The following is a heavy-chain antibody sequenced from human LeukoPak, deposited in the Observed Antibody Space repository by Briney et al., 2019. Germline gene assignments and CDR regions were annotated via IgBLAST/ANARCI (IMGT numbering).Heavy chain of an antibody. CDR3: ARAKEYGYNYGPGFGFDP. D-gene: IGHD5-18*01. Sequence: PSETLSLTCAVYGGSFSGYYWGWIRQPPGKGLEWIGEINHSGSTNYGPSLKSRVTISVDTSKKQISLKLSSVTAADTAVYYCARAKEYGYNYGPGFGFDPWGQGTLVTVSS. V-gene: IGHV4-34*01. CDR1: GGSFSGYY. CDR2: INHSGST. J-gene: IGHJ5*02.